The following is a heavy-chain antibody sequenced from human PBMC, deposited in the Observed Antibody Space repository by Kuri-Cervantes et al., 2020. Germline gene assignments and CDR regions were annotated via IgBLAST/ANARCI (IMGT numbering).Heavy chain of an antibody. J-gene: IGHJ4*02. V-gene: IGHV4-4*02. D-gene: IGHD6-19*01. CDR3: ATYSNGWYSGLDY. CDR1: GASISSSNW. Sequence: SQTLSLTCAVSGASISSSNWWSWVRQPPGKGLEWIGEIYHSGSSSYNPSLKSRVTILVDTSKNQFSLKLSSVTAADTAVYYCATYSNGWYSGLDYWGQGTLVTVSS. CDR2: IYHSGSS.